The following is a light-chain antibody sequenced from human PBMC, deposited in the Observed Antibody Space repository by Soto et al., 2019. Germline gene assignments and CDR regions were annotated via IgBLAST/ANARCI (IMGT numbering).Light chain of an antibody. J-gene: IGKJ2*01. CDR2: WAS. CDR1: QSVLYSSNNKNY. Sequence: DIVMTQSPDSLAVSLGERATINCKSSQSVLYSSNNKNYLAWYQQRPGQPPKLLIYWASTRESGVPDRFSGSXXXTDFTLTXXXLXXXXXXXXXCQQYESTPPTFGQGTKLEIK. CDR3: QQYESTPPT. V-gene: IGKV4-1*01.